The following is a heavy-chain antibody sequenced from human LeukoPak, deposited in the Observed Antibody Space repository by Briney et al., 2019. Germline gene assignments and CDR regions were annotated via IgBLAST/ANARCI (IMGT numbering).Heavy chain of an antibody. J-gene: IGHJ4*02. CDR2: INPNSGGT. CDR1: GYTFTGYY. Sequence: ASVKVSCKASGYTFTGYYMHWVRQAPGQGLEWMGWINPNSGGTNYAQKFQGRATMTRDTSISTAYMELSRLRSDDTAVYYCARDQAAGTGFIDYWGQGTLVTVSS. D-gene: IGHD6-13*01. V-gene: IGHV1-2*02. CDR3: ARDQAAGTGFIDY.